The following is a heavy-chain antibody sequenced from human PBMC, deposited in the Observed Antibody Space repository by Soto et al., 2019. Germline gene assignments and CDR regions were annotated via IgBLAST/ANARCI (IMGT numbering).Heavy chain of an antibody. CDR3: AKERYSGYYDC. J-gene: IGHJ4*02. CDR1: GFTFSRYA. V-gene: IGHV3-23*01. D-gene: IGHD1-26*01. CDR2: ISETGGST. Sequence: GGSLRLSCVASGFTFSRYAMIWVRQAPGKGLEWISSISETGGSTYYAASVKGRFTISRDNSMNTLYLQVNSLRAEDTAVYYCAKERYSGYYDCWGQGTPVTVSS.